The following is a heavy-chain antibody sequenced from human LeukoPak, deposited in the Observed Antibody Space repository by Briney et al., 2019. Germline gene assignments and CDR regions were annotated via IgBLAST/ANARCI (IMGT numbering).Heavy chain of an antibody. CDR2: INTDGSST. Sequence: GGSLRLSCAASGFTFSSYWMHWVHQAPGKGLVWVSRINTDGSSTSYADSVKGRFTISRDNAKNTLYLQMNSLRAEDTAVYYCARDRPRSPVDYWGQGTLVTVSS. D-gene: IGHD6-6*01. CDR3: ARDRPRSPVDY. V-gene: IGHV3-74*01. CDR1: GFTFSSYW. J-gene: IGHJ4*02.